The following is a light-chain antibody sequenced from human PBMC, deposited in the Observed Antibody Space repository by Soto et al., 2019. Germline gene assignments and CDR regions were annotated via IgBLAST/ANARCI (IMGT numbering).Light chain of an antibody. Sequence: EIVLTQSPGTLSLSPGERATLSCRASQRVSSNYLAWYQQKPGQAPRLLVYGASSRATGIPDSFSGSGSGTDFTLTISRLEPEDFAVYFCQQYGSVPWTFGQGTKVEIK. J-gene: IGKJ1*01. V-gene: IGKV3-20*01. CDR3: QQYGSVPWT. CDR2: GAS. CDR1: QRVSSNY.